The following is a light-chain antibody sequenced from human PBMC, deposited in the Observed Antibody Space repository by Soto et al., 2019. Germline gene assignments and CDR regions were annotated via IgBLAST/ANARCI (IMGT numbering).Light chain of an antibody. CDR1: QSISSY. V-gene: IGKV1-39*01. CDR2: AAS. CDR3: QQANTLPT. Sequence: IQMTQSPSSLSASVGERVTITCRASQSISSYLNWYQQKPGKAPKLLIYAASSLLSGVPSRFSGSGSGTDFTLTISSLQPEDFATYYCQQANTLPTFGQGTRLEIK. J-gene: IGKJ5*01.